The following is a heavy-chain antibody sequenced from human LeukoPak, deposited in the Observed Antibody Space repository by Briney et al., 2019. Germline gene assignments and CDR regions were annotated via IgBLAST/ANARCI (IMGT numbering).Heavy chain of an antibody. CDR1: GFTFSSYG. J-gene: IGHJ5*02. D-gene: IGHD6-19*01. V-gene: IGHV3-30*18. Sequence: GGSLRLSCAASGFTFSSYGMHWVRQAPGKGLEWVAVISYDGSNKYYADSVKGRFTISRDNSKNTLYLQMNSLRAEDTAVYYCAKDRAVAGKGVGNWFDPWGQGTLVTVSS. CDR2: ISYDGSNK. CDR3: AKDRAVAGKGVGNWFDP.